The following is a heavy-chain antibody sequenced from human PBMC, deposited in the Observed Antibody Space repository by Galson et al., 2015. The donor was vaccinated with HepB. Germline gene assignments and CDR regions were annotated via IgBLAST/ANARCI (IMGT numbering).Heavy chain of an antibody. CDR3: VATPQGYGMDV. V-gene: IGHV5-10-1*01. CDR2: INPSDSYT. J-gene: IGHJ6*02. Sequence: QSGAEVTKPGGSLRISCQGSGSTFPNYWISWVRQKPGKGLEWMLNINPSDSYTNYNPSFQGHVSISADKSINTAYLQWSSLQASDTAMYYCVATPQGYGMDVWGHGTTVTVSS. CDR1: GSTFPNYW.